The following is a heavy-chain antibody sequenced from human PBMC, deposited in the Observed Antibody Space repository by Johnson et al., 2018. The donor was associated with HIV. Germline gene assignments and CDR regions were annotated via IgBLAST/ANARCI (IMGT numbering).Heavy chain of an antibody. D-gene: IGHD6-13*01. CDR1: GFTFSSYA. V-gene: IGHV3-23*04. J-gene: IGHJ3*02. CDR2: ISGSAGFT. Sequence: MQLVESGGGVVRPGGSLRLSCAASGFTFSSYAMSWVRQAPGKGLEWVSAISGSAGFTYNADSVKGRFTISRDNSKNTLYLQMNSLRAEDTAIYYCAKAILYSSSWFLDAFDIWGQGTMVTMSS. CDR3: AKAILYSSSWFLDAFDI.